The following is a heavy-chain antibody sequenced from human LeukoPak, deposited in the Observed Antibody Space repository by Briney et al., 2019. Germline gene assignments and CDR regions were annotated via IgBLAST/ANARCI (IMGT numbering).Heavy chain of an antibody. V-gene: IGHV3-23*01. CDR3: AKGTGYCSSTSCYKSTPLLYYYYGMDV. Sequence: GGSLRLSCAASGFTFSSYAMSWVRQAPGKGLEWVSAISGSGGSTYYADSAKGRFTISRDNSKNTLYLQMNSLRAEDTAVYYCAKGTGYCSSTSCYKSTPLLYYYYGMDVWGQGTTVTVSS. D-gene: IGHD2-2*02. CDR1: GFTFSSYA. J-gene: IGHJ6*02. CDR2: ISGSGGST.